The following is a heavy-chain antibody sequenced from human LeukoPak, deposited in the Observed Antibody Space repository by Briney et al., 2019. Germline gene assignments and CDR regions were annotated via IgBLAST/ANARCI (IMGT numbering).Heavy chain of an antibody. J-gene: IGHJ3*01. Sequence: SETLSLTCTVSGDSINNFWTWIRQPPGKGLEWLGYIYSHGTTAYNPSLESRLTMSTDTSKNQFSLTLRSVTTADTAVYFCARVTRTHDAFDVWGQPIMVTVSS. CDR1: GDSINNF. D-gene: IGHD2-21*02. CDR2: IYSHGTT. CDR3: ARVTRTHDAFDV. V-gene: IGHV4-59*01.